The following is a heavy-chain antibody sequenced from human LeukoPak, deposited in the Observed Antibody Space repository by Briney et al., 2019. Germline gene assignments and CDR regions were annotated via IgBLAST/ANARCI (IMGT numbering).Heavy chain of an antibody. D-gene: IGHD2-2*01. CDR2: ISAYDGNT. V-gene: IGHV1-18*01. Sequence: GASVRVSCKASGYTFTNYGIAWVRQAPGQGLEWMGWISAYDGNTNYAQNLQGRVTMTTDTSTSTAYMELTSLRSDDTAVYYCARDRDFVVGDHWGQGTLVTVSS. CDR1: GYTFTNYG. J-gene: IGHJ4*02. CDR3: ARDRDFVVGDH.